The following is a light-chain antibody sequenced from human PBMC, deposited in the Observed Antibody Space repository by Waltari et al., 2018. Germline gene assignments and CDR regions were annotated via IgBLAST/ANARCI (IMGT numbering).Light chain of an antibody. CDR2: DAS. Sequence: EIVLTQSPATLSLSPGERATLPCRASQRVSSYLAWYQQKPGQAPRLPIYDASHRATGIPARFSGSGSGTDFTLTISSLEPEDFAVYYCQQRSNWPPVFTFGPGTKVDIK. J-gene: IGKJ3*01. CDR3: QQRSNWPPVFT. CDR1: QRVSSY. V-gene: IGKV3-11*01.